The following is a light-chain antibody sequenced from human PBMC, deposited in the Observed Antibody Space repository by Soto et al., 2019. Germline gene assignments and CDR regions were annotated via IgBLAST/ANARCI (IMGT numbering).Light chain of an antibody. V-gene: IGKV1-5*01. J-gene: IGKJ1*01. CDR2: DAS. Sequence: DIQLTQSPSTPSASVRDRVTIPCRAIQSISSWLAWYQQKPGQAPKLLMYDASRLESGVPSRFSGSGSGTEFTLTISSLQPDDFATYYCQQYNSYSPTWTFGRGTKVDIK. CDR1: QSISSW. CDR3: QQYNSYSPTWT.